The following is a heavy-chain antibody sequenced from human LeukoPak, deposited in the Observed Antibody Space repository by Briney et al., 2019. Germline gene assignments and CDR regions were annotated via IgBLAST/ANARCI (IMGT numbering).Heavy chain of an antibody. V-gene: IGHV3-15*01. CDR3: TTAPYDILTGPYFDY. CDR2: IKSKTDGGTT. CDR1: GSTFSNYA. Sequence: GGSLILSCAASGSTFSNYAMSWVRQAPGKGLEWVGRIKSKTDGGTTDYAAPVKGRFTISRDDSKNTLYLQMNSLKTEDTAVYYCTTAPYDILTGPYFDYWGQGTLVTVSS. J-gene: IGHJ4*02. D-gene: IGHD3-9*01.